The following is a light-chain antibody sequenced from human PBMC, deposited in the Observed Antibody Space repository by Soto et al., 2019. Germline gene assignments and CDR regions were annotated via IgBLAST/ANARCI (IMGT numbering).Light chain of an antibody. CDR1: STDVGAYKY. J-gene: IGLJ3*02. CDR3: DSYTTSSSWV. CDR2: DVS. V-gene: IGLV2-14*01. Sequence: QSALTQPASVSGSPGQSITISCTGTSTDVGAYKYVSWYQQHPGKAPKLIIYDVSNRPSGVSNRFSGSKSGNTACLTISGLQAEDEADYFCDSYTTSSSWVFGGGTKLTVL.